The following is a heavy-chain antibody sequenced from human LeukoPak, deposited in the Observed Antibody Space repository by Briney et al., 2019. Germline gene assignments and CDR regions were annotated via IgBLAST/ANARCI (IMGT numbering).Heavy chain of an antibody. D-gene: IGHD3-22*01. Sequence: GGSLRLSCAASGFTFITASMTWVRQAPGKGLEWVGRIKSKIDGGTTDFPAPVKGRFTISRDDSKNTLYLQMNSLKTEDTAVYYCTTEYGRRYFDSSDYYYFDYWGQGTLVTVSS. CDR2: IKSKIDGGTT. J-gene: IGHJ4*02. V-gene: IGHV3-15*01. CDR1: GFTFITAS. CDR3: TTEYGRRYFDSSDYYYFDY.